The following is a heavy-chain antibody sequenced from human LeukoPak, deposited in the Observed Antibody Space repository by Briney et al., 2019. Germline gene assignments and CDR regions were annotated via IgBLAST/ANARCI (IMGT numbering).Heavy chain of an antibody. CDR3: ARGEDYYDSSGYFDY. D-gene: IGHD3-22*01. CDR2: IYYSGST. CDR1: GGSISSYY. Sequence: SETLSLTCTVSGGSISSYYWSWIRQPPGKGLEWIGYIYYSGSTNYNPSLKSRVTISVDTSKNQFSLKLSSVTAADTAVYCCARGEDYYDSSGYFDYWGQGTLVTVSS. V-gene: IGHV4-59*01. J-gene: IGHJ4*02.